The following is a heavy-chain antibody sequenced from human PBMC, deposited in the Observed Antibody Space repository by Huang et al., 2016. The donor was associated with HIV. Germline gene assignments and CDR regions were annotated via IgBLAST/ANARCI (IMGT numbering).Heavy chain of an antibody. CDR3: AREFEYSSSDYAFDI. J-gene: IGHJ3*02. V-gene: IGHV1-69*01. D-gene: IGHD6-6*01. CDR2: IIPILGTT. CDR1: GDTFSSFG. Sequence: QVQLVQSGAEVKKSGSSVKVSCKVSGDTFSSFGFKWVRQAPGQGLAWMGGIIPILGTTTYAQKFQGRVTITADDFTSTVHMDLSRLRSGDTAVYYCAREFEYSSSDYAFDIWGQGTMVTVSS.